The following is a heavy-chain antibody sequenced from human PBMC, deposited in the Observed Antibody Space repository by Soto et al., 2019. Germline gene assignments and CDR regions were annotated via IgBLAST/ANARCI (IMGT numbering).Heavy chain of an antibody. J-gene: IGHJ5*02. CDR3: ARRITIFSWFDP. D-gene: IGHD3-3*01. Sequence: SVKVSCKASGGTFSSYAISWVRQAPGQGLEWMGGIIPIFGTANYAQKFQGRVTITADESTSTAYMELSSLRSEDTAVYYCARRITIFSWFDPWGQGTLVTVSS. V-gene: IGHV1-69*13. CDR2: IIPIFGTA. CDR1: GGTFSSYA.